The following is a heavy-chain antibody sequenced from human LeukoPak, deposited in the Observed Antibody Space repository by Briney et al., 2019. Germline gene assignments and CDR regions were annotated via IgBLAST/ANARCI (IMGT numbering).Heavy chain of an antibody. CDR2: INPSGGST. CDR1: GYTFTSYY. J-gene: IGHJ3*02. D-gene: IGHD2-2*01. CDR3: AAAIVVVPTTTTAFDI. V-gene: IGHV1-46*01. Sequence: ASVKVSCKASGYTFTSYYMHWVRQAPGQGLEWMGIINPSGGSTSYAQKFQGRVTMTRDTSISTAYMELSRLTSDDTAVYSCAAAIVVVPTTTTAFDIWGQGTKVTVSS.